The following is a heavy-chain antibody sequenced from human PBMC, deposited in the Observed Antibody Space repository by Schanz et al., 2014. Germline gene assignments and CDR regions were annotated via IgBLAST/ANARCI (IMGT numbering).Heavy chain of an antibody. Sequence: GPEVKEPGASVKVSCEASRYTFNTYGLNWVRQAPGQGLEWMGWMNPNSGDTGYPRKFQDRVTMTRNTSISTAYMELNSLTSEDTAVYYCARVSMEFERGKSYYYYMDVWGRGTTVTVSS. D-gene: IGHD3-10*01. CDR2: MNPNSGDT. J-gene: IGHJ6*03. CDR1: RYTFNTYG. CDR3: ARVSMEFERGKSYYYYMDV. V-gene: IGHV1-8*02.